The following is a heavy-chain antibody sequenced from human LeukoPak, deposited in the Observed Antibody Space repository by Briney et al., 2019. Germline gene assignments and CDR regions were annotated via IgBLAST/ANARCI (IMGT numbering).Heavy chain of an antibody. J-gene: IGHJ4*02. CDR2: ISDSGSKT. Sequence: GGSLRLSCAASGYTFSTYAMSWVRQAPGKGLEWVSGISDSGSKTVYVDSVKGRFTVSRDNSKNTVYLQMNSLRAEDTAVYYCAARAGGFRHFDYWGQGTLVTVSS. CDR3: AARAGGFRHFDY. CDR1: GYTFSTYA. V-gene: IGHV3-23*01. D-gene: IGHD3-10*01.